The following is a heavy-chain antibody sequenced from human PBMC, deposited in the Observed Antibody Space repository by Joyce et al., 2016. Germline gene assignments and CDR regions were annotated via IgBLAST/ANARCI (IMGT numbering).Heavy chain of an antibody. D-gene: IGHD4-17*01. Sequence: QVTLRESGPALVKPSQTLTLTCTFSGFSLTTDGMCVSWIRQPPGKALEWLALIDCEGDEYYSTSLKTRLKISKDTSRNQVVLTMTNVDPVDTATDYCTRLGGPHGDYWYFDLWGRGTLVTVSS. CDR3: TRLGGPHGDYWYFDL. CDR1: GFSLTTDGMC. J-gene: IGHJ2*01. CDR2: IDCEGDE. V-gene: IGHV2-70*13.